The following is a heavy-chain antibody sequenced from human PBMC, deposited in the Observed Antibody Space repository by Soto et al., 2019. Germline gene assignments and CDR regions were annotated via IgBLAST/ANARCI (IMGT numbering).Heavy chain of an antibody. CDR1: GGSISSYY. CDR2: IYYSGST. V-gene: IGHV4-59*06. J-gene: IGHJ5*01. D-gene: IGHD3-10*01. CDR3: ARGNPTPFFYGSGSYYHPFDY. Sequence: SETLSLTCTVSGGSISSYYWSWIRQHPGKGLEWIGYIYYSGSTYYNPSLKSRVTISVDTSKNQFSLKLSSVTAADTAVYYCARGNPTPFFYGSGSYYHPFDYSAQRTPVTVSS.